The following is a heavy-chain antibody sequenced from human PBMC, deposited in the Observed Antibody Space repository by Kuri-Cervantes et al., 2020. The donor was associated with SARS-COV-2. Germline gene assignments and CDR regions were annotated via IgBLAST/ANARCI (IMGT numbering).Heavy chain of an antibody. CDR1: GFTFSSYS. D-gene: IGHD4-17*01. Sequence: GESLKISCAVAGFTFSSYSMNWVRQDPGKGLEWGSYINSGSSITYYADYMKGRFTISRDNAKDALYLQMSSLRDEDTAVYYCARDPSSYGDYVGSYFDYWGQGTLVTVSS. CDR3: ARDPSSYGDYVGSYFDY. J-gene: IGHJ4*02. CDR2: INSGSSIT. V-gene: IGHV3-48*02.